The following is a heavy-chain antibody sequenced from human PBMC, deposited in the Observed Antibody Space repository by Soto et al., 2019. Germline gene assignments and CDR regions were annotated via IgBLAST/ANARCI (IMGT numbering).Heavy chain of an antibody. CDR2: ISGSGGST. V-gene: IGHV3-23*01. J-gene: IGHJ4*02. CDR1: GLTFSSYA. CDR3: ARRSRSVVVLYSDY. D-gene: IGHD3-22*01. Sequence: PGGSLRLSCTASGLTFSSYAMSWVRRAPGKGLEWVSAISGSGGSTYYADSVKGRFTISRDNSKNTLYLQMNSLRAEDTTVYYCARRSRSVVVLYSDYWGKVTPFTASS.